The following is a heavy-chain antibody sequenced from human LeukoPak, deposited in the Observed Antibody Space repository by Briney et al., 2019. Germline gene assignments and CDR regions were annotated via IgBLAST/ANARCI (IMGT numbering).Heavy chain of an antibody. Sequence: GGSLRLSCAASGFTVSSNYMSWVRQAPGKGLEWVSYTSSSGSTIYHADSVKGRFTISRDNAKNSLYLQMNSLRAEDAAVYYCARQRWSFYLYMEVWGKGTVVTISS. CDR2: TSSSGSTI. V-gene: IGHV3-11*04. CDR3: ARQRWSFYLYMEV. D-gene: IGHD2-15*01. J-gene: IGHJ6*03. CDR1: GFTVSSNY.